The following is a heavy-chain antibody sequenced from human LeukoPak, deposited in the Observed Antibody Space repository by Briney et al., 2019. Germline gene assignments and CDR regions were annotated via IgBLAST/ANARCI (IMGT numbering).Heavy chain of an antibody. Sequence: PSETLSLTCTVSGGSISSYHWSWIRQPPGKGLECIGYIYYSGSTHYNPSLKSRVTISVDTSKNQFSLKLSSVTAADTAVYFCARARNHYDSSDYYYEGDAFDIWGQGTMVTVSS. J-gene: IGHJ3*02. V-gene: IGHV4-59*01. CDR1: GGSISSYH. CDR2: IYYSGST. D-gene: IGHD3-22*01. CDR3: ARARNHYDSSDYYYEGDAFDI.